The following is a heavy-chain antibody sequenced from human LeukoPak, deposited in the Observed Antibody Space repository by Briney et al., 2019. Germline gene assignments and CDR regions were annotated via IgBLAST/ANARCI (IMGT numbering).Heavy chain of an antibody. CDR1: GFTFSSYA. D-gene: IGHD1-26*01. CDR3: ARVGTGGTYLPWGAFDL. CDR2: ISSNGAST. V-gene: IGHV3-64*01. Sequence: GGSLRLSCAASGFTFSSYAMHWVRQAPGKGLEYVSVISSNGASTYYANSVKGRFTISRDNSKNTLCLQMGSLRTEDMAVCFCARVGTGGTYLPWGAFDLWGQGTMVTVSS. J-gene: IGHJ3*01.